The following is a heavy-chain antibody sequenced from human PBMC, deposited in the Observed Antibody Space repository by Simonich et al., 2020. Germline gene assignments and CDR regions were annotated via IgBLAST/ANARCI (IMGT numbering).Heavy chain of an antibody. D-gene: IGHD7-27*01. CDR3: ARGALTGDYYYMDV. CDR1: GYTFTGYY. Sequence: QVQLVQSGAEVKKPGASVKVSCKASGYTFTGYYMPGGRQAPGQGLEWMGWINPNRGGTNDAQKCQGRVTRTRDTSISTAYMELSRLRSDDTAVYYCARGALTGDYYYMDVWGKGTTVTVSS. V-gene: IGHV1-2*02. CDR2: INPNRGGT. J-gene: IGHJ6*03.